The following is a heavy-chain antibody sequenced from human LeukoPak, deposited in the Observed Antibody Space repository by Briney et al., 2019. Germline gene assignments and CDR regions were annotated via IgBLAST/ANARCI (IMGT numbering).Heavy chain of an antibody. CDR3: ARGGGYSSGYSYFDY. CDR1: GYGFTSYW. Sequence: GESLKISCKGSGYGFTSYWIGWVRQMPGKGLEWMGIIYPGDSDTRYSPSFQGQVTISADKAITTAYLQWSSLKASDTAMYFCARGGGYSSGYSYFDYWGQGTLVTVSS. CDR2: IYPGDSDT. D-gene: IGHD3-22*01. J-gene: IGHJ4*02. V-gene: IGHV5-51*01.